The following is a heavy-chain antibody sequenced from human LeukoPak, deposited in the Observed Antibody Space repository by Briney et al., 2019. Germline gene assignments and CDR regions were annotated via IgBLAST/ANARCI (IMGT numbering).Heavy chain of an antibody. D-gene: IGHD3-22*01. CDR1: GHSITRRYS. J-gene: IGHJ4*02. CDR3: GTSDISGYYYNY. V-gene: IGHV4-38-2*02. Sequence: SETLSLTCTVSGHSITRRYSWGWIRQPSGKGLEWIGSIYKSGSTYYNPSLQSRVSISEDTSKNQFYLKLNSLTAADTAVYYCGTSDISGYYYNYWGQGSLVTVSS. CDR2: IYKSGST.